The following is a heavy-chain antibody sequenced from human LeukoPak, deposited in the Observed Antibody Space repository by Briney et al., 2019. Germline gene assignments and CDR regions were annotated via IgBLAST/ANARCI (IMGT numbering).Heavy chain of an antibody. V-gene: IGHV3-48*03. CDR1: GFTFSSYE. J-gene: IGHJ4*02. D-gene: IGHD6-19*01. CDR3: ARDQSSGWHYFDY. Sequence: GGSLRLSCAASGFTFSSYEMNWVRQAPGKGLEWVSYISSSGSTIYYADSVKGRFTISRDNAKNSLYPQMNSLRAEDTAVYYCARDQSSGWHYFDYWGQGTLVTVSS. CDR2: ISSSGSTI.